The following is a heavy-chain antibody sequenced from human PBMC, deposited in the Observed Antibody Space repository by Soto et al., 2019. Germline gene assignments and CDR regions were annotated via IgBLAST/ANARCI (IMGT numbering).Heavy chain of an antibody. CDR1: GFTFSSYG. CDR2: ISYDGSNK. Sequence: PGGSLRLSCAASGFTFSSYGMHWVRQAPGKGLEWVAVISYDGSNKYYADSVKGRFTISRDNSKNTLYLQMNSLRAEDTAVYYCAKGRSSTIGDAFDIWGQGTMVTVSS. V-gene: IGHV3-30*18. J-gene: IGHJ3*02. CDR3: AKGRSSTIGDAFDI. D-gene: IGHD2-2*01.